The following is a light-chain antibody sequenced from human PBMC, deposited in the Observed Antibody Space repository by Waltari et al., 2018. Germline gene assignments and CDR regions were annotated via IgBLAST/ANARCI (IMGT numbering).Light chain of an antibody. CDR1: QDISNY. CDR3: QQYDNLPYT. CDR2: DAS. J-gene: IGKJ2*01. Sequence: DIQMTQSPSSLSASVGDRVTITCQASQDISNYLNWYQQKPGKAPKLLSYDASNLETGVPSRFSGSGSWTDFTFTISSLQPEDIATYYCQQYDNLPYTFGQGTKLEIK. V-gene: IGKV1-33*01.